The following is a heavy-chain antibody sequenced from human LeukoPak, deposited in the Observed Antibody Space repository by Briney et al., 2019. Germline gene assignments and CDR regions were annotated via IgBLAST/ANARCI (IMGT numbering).Heavy chain of an antibody. CDR3: VKGGSYSSHAFDI. CDR2: ISSNGAGT. D-gene: IGHD6-13*01. J-gene: IGHJ3*02. V-gene: IGHV3-64D*09. Sequence: PGGSLRLSCSASGFTFSSYATHWVRQAPGKGLESVSSISSNGAGTYYADSLKGRFTISRDNSKNTLCLQMSSLRADDTAVYYCVKGGSYSSHAFDIWGQGTMVTVSS. CDR1: GFTFSSYA.